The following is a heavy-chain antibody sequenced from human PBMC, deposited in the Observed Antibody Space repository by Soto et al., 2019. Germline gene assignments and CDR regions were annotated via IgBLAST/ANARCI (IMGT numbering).Heavy chain of an antibody. J-gene: IGHJ6*03. CDR3: ARVAEVAAGNYYYYYMDV. D-gene: IGHD6-13*01. CDR2: IWYDGSNK. V-gene: IGHV3-33*01. Sequence: QPGGSLRLSCAASGFSFSSYGMHWVRQAPGKGLEWVAVIWYDGSNKYYADSVKGRFTISRDNSKSALYLQLNTLRAEDTAVYYCARVAEVAAGNYYYYYMDVWGKGTTVTVSS. CDR1: GFSFSSYG.